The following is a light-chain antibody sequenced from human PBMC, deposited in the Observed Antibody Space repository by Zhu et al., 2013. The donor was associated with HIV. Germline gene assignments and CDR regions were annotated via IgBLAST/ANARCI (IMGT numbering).Light chain of an antibody. CDR1: SGHSNYA. CDR2: INSDGSH. Sequence: QLVLTQSPSASASLGASVKLPCTLSSGHSNYAIAWHQQQPEKGPRYLMKINSDGSHIKGDGIPERFSGSSSGAERFLIISSLQSEDEADYYCQTWGTGIRVFGGGTNLTVL. J-gene: IGLJ3*02. CDR3: QTWGTGIRV. V-gene: IGLV4-69*01.